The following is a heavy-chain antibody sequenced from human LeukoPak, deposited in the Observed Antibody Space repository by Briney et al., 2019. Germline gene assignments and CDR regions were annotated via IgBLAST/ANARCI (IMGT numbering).Heavy chain of an antibody. J-gene: IGHJ4*02. CDR1: GFTFSSYG. V-gene: IGHV3-30*18. Sequence: GGSLRLSCAASGFTFSSYGMHWVRQAPGKGLEWVAVISYDGSSKYYADSVKGRFTISRDNSKNTLYLQMNSLRAEDTAVYYCAKENYYDSSGYYPSPFDYWGQGTLVTVSS. CDR3: AKENYYDSSGYYPSPFDY. CDR2: ISYDGSSK. D-gene: IGHD3-22*01.